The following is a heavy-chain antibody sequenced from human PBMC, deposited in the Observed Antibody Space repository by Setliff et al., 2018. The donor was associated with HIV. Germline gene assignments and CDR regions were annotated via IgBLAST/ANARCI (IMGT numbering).Heavy chain of an antibody. CDR2: SDPEDGGA. J-gene: IGHJ3*02. Sequence: ASVKVSCKFSGYTLTESSRHWVRQAPGKGLEWRGRSDPEDGGALYAQRFQDRITMTEDTSTDTAYMELSRLTSEDTATYYCAISSGTYDGVTAFDIWGQGTVVTVSS. V-gene: IGHV1-24*01. CDR3: AISSGTYDGVTAFDI. CDR1: GYTLTESS. D-gene: IGHD1-26*01.